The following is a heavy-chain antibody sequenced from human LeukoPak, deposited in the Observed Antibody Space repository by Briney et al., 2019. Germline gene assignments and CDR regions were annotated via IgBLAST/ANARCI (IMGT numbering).Heavy chain of an antibody. J-gene: IGHJ3*02. CDR1: GGSISSGGYY. V-gene: IGHV4-31*03. D-gene: IGHD2-2*01. CDR2: IYYSGST. CDR3: AGAPLVPAADAFDI. Sequence: SETLSLACTVSGGSISSGGYYWSWIRQHPGKGLEWIGYIYYSGSTYYNPSLKSRVTISVDTSRNQFSLKLSSVTAADTAVYYCAGAPLVPAADAFDIRGQGTMVTVSS.